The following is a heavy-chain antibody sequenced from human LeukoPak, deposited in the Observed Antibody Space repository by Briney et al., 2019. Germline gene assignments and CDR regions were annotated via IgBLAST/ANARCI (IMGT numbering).Heavy chain of an antibody. CDR1: GFTFSTYS. V-gene: IGHV3-21*01. D-gene: IGHD2-8*02. Sequence: GESLRLSCAASGFTFSTYSMNWLRLAPGKGLEWVSSISPDSNYKYYVDSVKGRFTISRDNAKSSLYLQMNSLRAEDTAVYYCARVLTGSWDWFDPWGQGTLVTVSS. CDR3: ARVLTGSWDWFDP. J-gene: IGHJ5*02. CDR2: ISPDSNYK.